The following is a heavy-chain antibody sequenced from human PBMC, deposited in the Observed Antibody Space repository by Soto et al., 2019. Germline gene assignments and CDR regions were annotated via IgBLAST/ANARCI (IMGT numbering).Heavy chain of an antibody. J-gene: IGHJ3*01. V-gene: IGHV3-48*03. Sequence: ELQLVESGGGLVQPGGSLTLSCAASGFIFSDYKVDWVRQAPGKGLEWIAYISDGGKTIYYAASVKGRFTISRDDAKNSLYLQMNNLRAEDTAVYFCVKEYCTGGTCFDAFDLWGQGTMVTVSS. CDR2: ISDGGKTI. CDR1: GFIFSDYK. CDR3: VKEYCTGGTCFDAFDL. D-gene: IGHD2-8*02.